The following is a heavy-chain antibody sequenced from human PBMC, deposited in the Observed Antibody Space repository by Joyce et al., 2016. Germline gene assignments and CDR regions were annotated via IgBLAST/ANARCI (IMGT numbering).Heavy chain of an antibody. Sequence: QVQLVESGGGVVQPGRSLRLSCAASGLTLSNYGVHWVRQAPGKGLGWVAVISYDGIYKYDADSVKGRFTISRDNSKNTVFLEMNSLRAEDTAVYYCAKILTATYGSGWFLDYWGQGTLVTVSS. J-gene: IGHJ4*02. CDR2: ISYDGIYK. D-gene: IGHD6-25*01. CDR3: AKILTATYGSGWFLDY. V-gene: IGHV3-30*18. CDR1: GLTLSNYG.